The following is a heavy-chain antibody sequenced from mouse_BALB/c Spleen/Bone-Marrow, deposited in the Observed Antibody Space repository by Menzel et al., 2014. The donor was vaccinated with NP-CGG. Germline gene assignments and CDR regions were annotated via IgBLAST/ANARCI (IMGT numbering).Heavy chain of an antibody. CDR2: IDPANGNT. Sequence: EVKLVESGAELVKPGASVKLSCTASGFNIKDIYMHWVKQRPEQGLEWIGRIDPANGNTKYDPKFQGKATITADTSSNTAYLQLSSLTSEDTAVYYCARGGTTATWYFDVWGAGTTVTASS. V-gene: IGHV14-3*02. J-gene: IGHJ1*01. CDR1: GFNIKDIY. D-gene: IGHD1-2*01. CDR3: ARGGTTATWYFDV.